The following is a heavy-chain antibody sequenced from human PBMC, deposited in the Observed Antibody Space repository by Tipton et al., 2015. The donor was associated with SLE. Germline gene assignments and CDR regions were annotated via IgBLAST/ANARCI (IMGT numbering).Heavy chain of an antibody. J-gene: IGHJ4*02. Sequence: PGLVKPSETLFLTCSVSGGSINVYYWSWVRQPPGKGLEWIGYVSYSGSTNYNPSLQSRVTISVDTSKNQFSLKLRSVTAADTAVYYCARLPDYFDHWGQGALVTVSS. CDR1: GGSINVYY. V-gene: IGHV4-59*01. CDR3: ARLPDYFDH. CDR2: VSYSGST.